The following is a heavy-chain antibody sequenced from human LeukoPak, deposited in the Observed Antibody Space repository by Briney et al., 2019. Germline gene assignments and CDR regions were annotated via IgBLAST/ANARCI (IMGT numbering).Heavy chain of an antibody. CDR1: GGSFSDYY. CDR3: ARGQWLDNY. V-gene: IGHV4-34*01. CDR2: ITHSGST. Sequence: SETPSLTCAVYGGSFSDYYWSWIRQPPGKGLEWIGEITHSGSTNYNPSLKSRVTISVDTSKNQFSLKLTSVTAADTAVYYCARGQWLDNYWGQGTLVTVST. D-gene: IGHD6-19*01. J-gene: IGHJ4*02.